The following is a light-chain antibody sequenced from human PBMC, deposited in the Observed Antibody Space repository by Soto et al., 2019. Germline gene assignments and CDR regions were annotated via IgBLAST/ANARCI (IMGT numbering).Light chain of an antibody. CDR2: DAS. CDR3: QQRSN. Sequence: EIVLTQSPATLSLSAGERANISCRASQSVGSYLAWYQQKPGQAPRLLIYDASNRVTGISPRFSVSGSGTDFTLTISSLEPEDFAVYYCQQRSNFGQGTRLEIK. CDR1: QSVGSY. J-gene: IGKJ5*01. V-gene: IGKV3-11*01.